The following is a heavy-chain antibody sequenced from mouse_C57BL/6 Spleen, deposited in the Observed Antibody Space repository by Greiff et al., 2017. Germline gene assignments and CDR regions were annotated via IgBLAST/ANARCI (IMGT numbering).Heavy chain of an antibody. D-gene: IGHD2-3*01. CDR1: GYSITSGYY. CDR2: ISYDGSN. J-gene: IGHJ2*01. V-gene: IGHV3-6*01. Sequence: ESGPGLVKPSQSLSLTCSVTGYSITSGYYWYWIRQFPGNKLEWMGYISYDGSNNYNPPLHNRISITRDTSKNQFFLKLNSVTTEDTATYYCARGGLLPPFDDWGQGTTLTVSS. CDR3: ARGGLLPPFDD.